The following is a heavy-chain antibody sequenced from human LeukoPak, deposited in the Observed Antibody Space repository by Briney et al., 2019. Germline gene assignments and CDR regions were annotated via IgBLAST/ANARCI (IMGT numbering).Heavy chain of an antibody. V-gene: IGHV4-38-2*01. Sequence: SETLSLTCAVSGYSISSGYYWGWIRQPPGKGLEWIGSIYHSGSTYYNPSLKSRVTISVDTSKNQFSLKLSSVTAADTAVYYCARQLVPARSNWFDPRGQGTLVTVSS. D-gene: IGHD6-13*01. CDR2: IYHSGST. J-gene: IGHJ5*02. CDR1: GYSISSGYY. CDR3: ARQLVPARSNWFDP.